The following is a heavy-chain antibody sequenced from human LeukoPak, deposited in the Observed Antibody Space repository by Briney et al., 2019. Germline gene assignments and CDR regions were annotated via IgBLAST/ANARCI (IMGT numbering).Heavy chain of an antibody. D-gene: IGHD5-18*01. V-gene: IGHV4-59*01. Sequence: SETLSLTCTVSGGSISSYYWSWIRQPPGKGLEWIGYIYYSGSTNYNPSLKSRVTISVDTSKNQFSLKLSSVTAADTAVYYCARASGYSYGHFDYWGQGTLVTVSS. J-gene: IGHJ4*02. CDR1: GGSISSYY. CDR2: IYYSGST. CDR3: ARASGYSYGHFDY.